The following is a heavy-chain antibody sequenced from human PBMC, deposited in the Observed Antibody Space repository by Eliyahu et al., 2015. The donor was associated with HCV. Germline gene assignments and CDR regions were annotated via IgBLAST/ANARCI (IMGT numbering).Heavy chain of an antibody. Sequence: QVQLVESGGGVVQPGMSLRLSCAASGFSFNNXGMHWVRQAPGKGLEWVAIISYDGSKMYYADSVKGRFTISKDNFKNTLYLQMDGLRAEDTAVYFCAKVSSILWFGEGRKGHFDYWGQGTLVTVSS. CDR3: AKVSSILWFGEGRKGHFDY. CDR1: GFSFNNXG. V-gene: IGHV3-30*18. J-gene: IGHJ4*02. CDR2: ISYDGSKM. D-gene: IGHD3-10*01.